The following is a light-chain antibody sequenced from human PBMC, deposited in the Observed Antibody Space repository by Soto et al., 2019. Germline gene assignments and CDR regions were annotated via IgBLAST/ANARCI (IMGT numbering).Light chain of an antibody. Sequence: DIQMTQSPSSLSASVGDRVTITCRASQGINNYLAWFQQKPGKAPNSLIFAASSLQSGVPSKFSGSGSGTDFTLTISSLQPEDFATYYCQQYNSYPYTFGQGTKLEFK. V-gene: IGKV1-16*02. CDR3: QQYNSYPYT. CDR2: AAS. J-gene: IGKJ2*01. CDR1: QGINNY.